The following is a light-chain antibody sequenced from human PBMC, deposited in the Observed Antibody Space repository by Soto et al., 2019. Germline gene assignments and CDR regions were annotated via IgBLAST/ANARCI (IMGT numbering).Light chain of an antibody. CDR3: QQYDTLSFT. CDR2: DAS. CDR1: HDISNY. V-gene: IGKV1-33*01. Sequence: DIQMTQSPSSLSASVGDRVTITCQASHDISNYLNWYQQKLGEAPKLLIYDASNLEPGVPSRFSGSGSGTKFIFTISSLQPEDIATYYCQQYDTLSFTFGPGTKVDL. J-gene: IGKJ3*01.